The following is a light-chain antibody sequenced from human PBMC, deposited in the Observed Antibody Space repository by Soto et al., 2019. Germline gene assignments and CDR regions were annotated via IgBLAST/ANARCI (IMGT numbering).Light chain of an antibody. J-gene: IGKJ5*01. CDR3: QQYNTYST. V-gene: IGKV1-5*01. CDR2: DAS. Sequence: DIQMTHSPSSVSASVGDRVTITCRSSEDISTWLAWYQQKPGKAPQALVYDASSLKSGVPSRFSGNGSGTEFTLTISSLQPDDFATYYCQQYNTYSTFGQGTRLEI. CDR1: EDISTW.